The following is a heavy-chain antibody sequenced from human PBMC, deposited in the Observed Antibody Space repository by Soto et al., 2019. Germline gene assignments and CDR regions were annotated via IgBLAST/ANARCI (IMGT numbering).Heavy chain of an antibody. J-gene: IGHJ4*02. CDR1: GFTFSSYA. CDR3: ARTIVVGTYYFDY. V-gene: IGHV3-23*01. Sequence: GGSLRLSCAASGFTFSSYAMSWVRQAPGKGLEWVSTISGSGGSTYYADSVKGRFTISRDNSKNTLYLQMNSLRAEDTAVYYCARTIVVGTYYFDYWGQGTLVTVSS. D-gene: IGHD3-22*01. CDR2: ISGSGGST.